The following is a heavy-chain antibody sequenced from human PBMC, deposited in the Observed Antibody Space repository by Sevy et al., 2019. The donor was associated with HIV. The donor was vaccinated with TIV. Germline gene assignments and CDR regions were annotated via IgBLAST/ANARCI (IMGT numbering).Heavy chain of an antibody. CDR3: ARGGSTSSDGYFDY. V-gene: IGHV1-69*13. J-gene: IGHJ4*02. CDR1: GGTFSSYA. Sequence: ASVKVSCKASGGTFSSYAISWVRQAPGQGLEWMGRIIPIFGTANYAQKFQGRVTITADESTSTAYMELSSLRSEDTAVYYCARGGSTSSDGYFDYWGQGTLVTVSS. D-gene: IGHD2-2*01. CDR2: IIPIFGTA.